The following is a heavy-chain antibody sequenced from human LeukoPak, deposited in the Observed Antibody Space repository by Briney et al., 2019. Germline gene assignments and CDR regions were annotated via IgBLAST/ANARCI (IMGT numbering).Heavy chain of an antibody. CDR1: GFTLSSYW. CDR2: IKQDGSTK. D-gene: IGHD2-21*02. CDR3: AKDKDTPATAQPQRGYFES. J-gene: IGHJ4*02. Sequence: GGSLRLSCAASGFTLSSYWMSWVRQASGKGLEWVANIKQDGSTKYYVDSVKGRFTISRDNAKNSLYLQMNSLRAEDTAVYFCAKDKDTPATAQPQRGYFESWGQGTLVTVSS. V-gene: IGHV3-7*01.